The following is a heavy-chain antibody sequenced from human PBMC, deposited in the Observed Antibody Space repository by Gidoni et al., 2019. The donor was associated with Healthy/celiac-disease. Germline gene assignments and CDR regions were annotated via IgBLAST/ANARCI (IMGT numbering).Heavy chain of an antibody. D-gene: IGHD1-26*01. V-gene: IGHV3-33*08. J-gene: IGHJ3*02. Sequence: QVQLVESGGGVVQPGRSLRLSCAASGFTFSSYGMHWVRQAPGKGLGWVAVIWYDGSNKYYADSVKGRFTISRDNSKNTLYLQMNSLRAEDTAVYYCARDWEDAFDIWGQGTMVTVSS. CDR2: IWYDGSNK. CDR3: ARDWEDAFDI. CDR1: GFTFSSYG.